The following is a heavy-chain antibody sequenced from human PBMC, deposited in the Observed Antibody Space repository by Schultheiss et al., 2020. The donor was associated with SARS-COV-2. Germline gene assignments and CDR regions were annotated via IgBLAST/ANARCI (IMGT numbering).Heavy chain of an antibody. V-gene: IGHV3-64*04. Sequence: GESLKISCAASGFTFSSYAMHWVRQAPGKGLEYVSAISGSGGSTYYADSVKGRFTISRDNAKNSLYLQMNSLRAEDTAVYYCARDRSPVVVPGARDDVWGRGTTVTVSS. J-gene: IGHJ6*02. CDR1: GFTFSSYA. CDR2: ISGSGGST. CDR3: ARDRSPVVVPGARDDV. D-gene: IGHD2-2*01.